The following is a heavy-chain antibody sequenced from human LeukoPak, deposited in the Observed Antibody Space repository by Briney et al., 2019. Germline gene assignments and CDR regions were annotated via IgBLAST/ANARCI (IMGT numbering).Heavy chain of an antibody. Sequence: SETLSLTCTVSGGSISSGDYYWRWIRQPPGKGLEWIGYIYYSGSTYYNPSLKSRVTISVDTSKNQFSLKLSSVTAADTAVYYCAGYYTSYWYFDLWGRGTLVTVSS. D-gene: IGHD3-3*01. CDR2: IYYSGST. J-gene: IGHJ2*01. CDR3: AGYYTSYWYFDL. CDR1: GGSISSGDYY. V-gene: IGHV4-30-4*01.